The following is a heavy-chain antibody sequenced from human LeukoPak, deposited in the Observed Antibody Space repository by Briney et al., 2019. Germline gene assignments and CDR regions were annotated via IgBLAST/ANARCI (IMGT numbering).Heavy chain of an antibody. Sequence: ASVKVSCKASGNIFTGYYMHWARQAPGQGLEWMGWINPNSGDTNYAQKFQGRVTLTRDTSISTAYMELSRLRSDDTAVYYCARVRYRLAETYIDYWGQGTLVTVSS. D-gene: IGHD3-16*01. V-gene: IGHV1-2*02. J-gene: IGHJ4*02. CDR2: INPNSGDT. CDR1: GNIFTGYY. CDR3: ARVRYRLAETYIDY.